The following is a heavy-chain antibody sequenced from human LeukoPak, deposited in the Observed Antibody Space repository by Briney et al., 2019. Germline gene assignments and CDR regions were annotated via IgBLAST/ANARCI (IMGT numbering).Heavy chain of an antibody. J-gene: IGHJ6*03. CDR2: KFYSGST. V-gene: IGHV4-59*01. CDR3: ARGEGSSIYYYMDV. D-gene: IGHD6-13*01. CDR1: GGFMSNYF. Sequence: SETLSLTCTVSGGFMSNYFWSWIRQPPGKGLEWIGYKFYSGSTDYNPSLKSRVTMSVDTSKNQFSLKVSSVTPADTAVYYCARGEGSSIYYYMDVWGKGTTVTVPS.